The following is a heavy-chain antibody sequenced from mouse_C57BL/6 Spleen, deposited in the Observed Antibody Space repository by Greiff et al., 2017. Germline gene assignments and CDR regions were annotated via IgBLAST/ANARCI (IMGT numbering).Heavy chain of an antibody. V-gene: IGHV8-8*01. CDR1: GFSLSTFGMG. J-gene: IGHJ2*01. D-gene: IGHD2-5*01. Sequence: QVTLKECGPGILQPSQTLSLTCSFSGFSLSTFGMGVGWIRQPAGKGLEWLAHIWWDDDKYYTPALKSRLTSSEDTSKNQVFRKIANVDTADTSTYYSARTAYYSNCEGDFDYWGQGTTLTVSS. CDR2: IWWDDDK. CDR3: ARTAYYSNCEGDFDY.